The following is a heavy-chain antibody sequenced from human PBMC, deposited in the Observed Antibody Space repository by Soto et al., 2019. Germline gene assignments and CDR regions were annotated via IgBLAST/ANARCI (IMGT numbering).Heavy chain of an antibody. CDR3: TRDASRDSSARGWFDP. CDR1: GFTFRSFT. CDR2: ISSNSAYI. Sequence: GGSLRLSCAAPGFTFRSFTMHWVRQSPGKGLEWVSTISSNSAYIYYTDALRGRFTISRDNAKNSLHLQMNGLRDEDTVVYYCTRDASRDSSARGWFDPWGPGTLVTVSS. V-gene: IGHV3-21*01. D-gene: IGHD6-13*01. J-gene: IGHJ5*02.